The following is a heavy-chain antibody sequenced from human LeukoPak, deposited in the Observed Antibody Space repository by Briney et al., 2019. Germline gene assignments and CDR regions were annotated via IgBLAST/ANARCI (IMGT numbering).Heavy chain of an antibody. J-gene: IGHJ4*02. CDR1: GFTFSSYG. Sequence: GGSLRLSCAASGFTFSSYGMHWVRQAPGKGLEWVAVISYDGSNKYYADSVKGRFTISRDNSKNTLYLQMNSLRAEDTAVYYCAKLGVVYGPLKYYDILTGYYEGVDYWGQGTLVTVSS. V-gene: IGHV3-30*18. D-gene: IGHD3-9*01. CDR2: ISYDGSNK. CDR3: AKLGVVYGPLKYYDILTGYYEGVDY.